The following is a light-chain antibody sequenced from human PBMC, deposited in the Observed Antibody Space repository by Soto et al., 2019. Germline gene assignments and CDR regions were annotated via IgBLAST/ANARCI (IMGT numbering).Light chain of an antibody. CDR3: QQHGSSPPYT. CDR1: QSVSRSY. Sequence: EIVLTQSPATLSLSPGERATLSCRASQSVSRSYLAWYQQKPGQAPRLLIYGASSRATGIPDRFSGSGSGTDFTLTIRRLEPEDFAVYYCQQHGSSPPYTFGQGT. J-gene: IGKJ2*01. V-gene: IGKV3-20*01. CDR2: GAS.